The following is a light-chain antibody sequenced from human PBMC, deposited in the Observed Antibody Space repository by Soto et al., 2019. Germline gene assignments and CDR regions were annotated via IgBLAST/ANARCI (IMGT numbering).Light chain of an antibody. V-gene: IGLV1-40*01. Sequence: QSVLTQPPSVSGAPGQRVTISCTGSSSNIGAGYNVPWYQQLPGTAPKLLIYGDIDRPSGVPDRFSGSKSGTSASLAITGLQAEDEADYYCQSYDSSRRGVLFGGGTKVTVL. CDR1: SSNIGAGYN. J-gene: IGLJ2*01. CDR2: GDI. CDR3: QSYDSSRRGVL.